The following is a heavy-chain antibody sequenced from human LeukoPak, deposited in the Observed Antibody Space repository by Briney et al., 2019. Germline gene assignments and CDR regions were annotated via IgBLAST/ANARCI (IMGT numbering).Heavy chain of an antibody. V-gene: IGHV3-20*04. CDR2: INWKGGST. D-gene: IGHD3-22*01. J-gene: IGHJ5*02. CDR1: GFIFDDYG. Sequence: GGSLRLSCAASGFIFDDYGMSWVRQAPGKGLEWVSGINWKGGSTGYADSVKGRFTISRDNAKNSLYLQMNSLRAEDTAVYYCARGLPIYYYDSSGYCWFDPWGQGTLVTVSS. CDR3: ARGLPIYYYDSSGYCWFDP.